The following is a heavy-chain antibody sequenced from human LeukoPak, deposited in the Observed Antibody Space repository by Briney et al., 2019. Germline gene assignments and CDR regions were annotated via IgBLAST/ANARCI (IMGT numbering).Heavy chain of an antibody. CDR3: ASRSRYYGDYGAYFDY. CDR2: INHSGST. V-gene: IGHV4-34*01. D-gene: IGHD4-17*01. Sequence: SETLSLTCAVYGGSFSGYYWSWIRQPPGKGLEWIGEINHSGSTNYNPSLKSRATISVDTSKNQFSLKLSSVTAADTAVYYCASRSRYYGDYGAYFDYWGQGTLVTVSS. CDR1: GGSFSGYY. J-gene: IGHJ4*02.